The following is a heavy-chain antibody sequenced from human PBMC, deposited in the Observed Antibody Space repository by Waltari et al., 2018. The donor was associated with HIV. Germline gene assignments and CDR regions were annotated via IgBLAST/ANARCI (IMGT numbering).Heavy chain of an antibody. CDR1: GGSINSRYF. D-gene: IGHD2-2*02. CDR3: ARCQRLTSYTSDPGPFDY. Sequence: QVQLQESGPGLVRPSQTLSLTCNVSGGSINSRYFWSWIRHHPGKGLEWIGHISHSGSTWFNPSLRSRLSMSVDASKNLFTLNLRSVTAADTAVYSCARCQRLTSYTSDPGPFDYWGRGILVTVSS. V-gene: IGHV4-31*03. J-gene: IGHJ4*02. CDR2: ISHSGST.